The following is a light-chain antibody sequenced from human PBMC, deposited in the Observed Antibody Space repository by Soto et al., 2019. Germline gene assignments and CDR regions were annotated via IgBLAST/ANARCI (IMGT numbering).Light chain of an antibody. J-gene: IGKJ5*01. CDR3: QQSHSSPFT. Sequence: DIQMTQSPSSLSASVGDRVTITCRASQSIGNHLNWYQQKPGKAPEFLIYAASNLQSGVPSRFSGSGSGTDFTLTVNSLQPEDCATYYCQQSHSSPFTFGQGTRLEIK. V-gene: IGKV1-39*01. CDR2: AAS. CDR1: QSIGNH.